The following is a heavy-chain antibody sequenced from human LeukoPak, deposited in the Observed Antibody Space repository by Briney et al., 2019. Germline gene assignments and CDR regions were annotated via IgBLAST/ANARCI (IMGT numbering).Heavy chain of an antibody. D-gene: IGHD3-9*01. Sequence: PSETLSLTCAVSGGSISSSNWWSWVRQPPGKGLEWIGEIYHSGSTNYNPSLKSRVTISVDKSKNQFSLKLSSVTAADTAVYYCARAVHPEGLVIIRRYFDYWGQGTLVTVSS. CDR3: ARAVHPEGLVIIRRYFDY. V-gene: IGHV4-4*02. J-gene: IGHJ4*02. CDR2: IYHSGST. CDR1: GGSISSSNW.